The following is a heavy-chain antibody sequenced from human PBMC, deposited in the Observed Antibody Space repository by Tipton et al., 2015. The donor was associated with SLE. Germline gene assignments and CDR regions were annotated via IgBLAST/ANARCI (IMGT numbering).Heavy chain of an antibody. J-gene: IGHJ4*02. CDR1: GYTFTGYY. Sequence: QLVQSGAEVKKPGASVKVSCKASGYTFTGYYMEWLRQAPGQGLEWVGRINPNSGGTNFAQKFQGRVTMTSDTSISTAYVEVTRLTSDDTAVCYCARNHFGVVTTHDNWGQGTMVTVSS. D-gene: IGHD3-3*01. V-gene: IGHV1-2*06. CDR3: ARNHFGVVTTHDN. CDR2: INPNSGGT.